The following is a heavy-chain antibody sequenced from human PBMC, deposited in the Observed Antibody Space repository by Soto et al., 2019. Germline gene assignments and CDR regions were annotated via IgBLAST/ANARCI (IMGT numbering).Heavy chain of an antibody. J-gene: IGHJ3*02. CDR2: ISGSGGST. Sequence: GGSLRLSCAASGFTFSSYAMSWVRQAPGKGLEWVSAISGSGGSTYYADSVKGRFTISRDNSKNTLYLQMNSLRAEDTAVYYCAKAYLYCGGDCARIAFDIWGHGTMVTVSS. CDR1: GFTFSSYA. CDR3: AKAYLYCGGDCARIAFDI. V-gene: IGHV3-23*01. D-gene: IGHD2-21*02.